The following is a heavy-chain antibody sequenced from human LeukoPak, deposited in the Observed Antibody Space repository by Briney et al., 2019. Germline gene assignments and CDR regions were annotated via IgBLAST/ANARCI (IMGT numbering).Heavy chain of an antibody. CDR3: ARQAAVDY. V-gene: IGHV4-38-2*01. Sequence: SETLSLTCAVSGYSISSGYYWGWIRQPPGQGLEWIGSIYHSGSTYYNPSLKSRFTISVDTSKNQFSLKLSSVTAADTAVYYCARQAAVDYWGQGTLVTVSS. D-gene: IGHD6-25*01. CDR1: GYSISSGYY. CDR2: IYHSGST. J-gene: IGHJ4*02.